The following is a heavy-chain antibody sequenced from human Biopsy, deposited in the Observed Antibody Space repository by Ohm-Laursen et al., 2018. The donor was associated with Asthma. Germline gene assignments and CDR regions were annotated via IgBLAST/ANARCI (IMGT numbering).Heavy chain of an antibody. CDR3: ASQSSGPDFWSGYYYFDY. CDR1: GFTFSSYG. Sequence: SLRLSCAASGFTFSSYGMHWVRQAPGKGLEWVVVISYDGSNKYYADSVKGRFTISRDNSKNTLYLQMNSLRAEDTAVYYCASQSSGPDFWSGYYYFDYWGQGTLVTVSS. V-gene: IGHV3-30*03. CDR2: ISYDGSNK. D-gene: IGHD3-3*01. J-gene: IGHJ4*02.